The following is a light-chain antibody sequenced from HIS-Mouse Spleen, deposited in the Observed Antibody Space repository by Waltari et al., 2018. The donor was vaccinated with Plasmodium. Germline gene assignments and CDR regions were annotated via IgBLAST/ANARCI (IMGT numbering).Light chain of an antibody. CDR1: SSDVGGYNY. CDR2: YVG. Sequence: QSALTQPASVSGSPGQSITISCTGTSSDVGGYNYVSLYQQHPGKAPKLMIYYVGNRPSGGSNRCSGSKSGNTASMTISGLQAEDEADYYCSSYTSSSTLVFGGGTKLTVL. V-gene: IGLV2-14*03. CDR3: SSYTSSSTLV. J-gene: IGLJ2*01.